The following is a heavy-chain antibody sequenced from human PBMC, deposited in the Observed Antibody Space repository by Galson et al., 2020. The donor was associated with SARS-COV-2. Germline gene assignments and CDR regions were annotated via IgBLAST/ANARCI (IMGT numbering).Heavy chain of an antibody. CDR2: IYYSGEIT. V-gene: IGHV4-31*03. D-gene: IGHD3-22*01. J-gene: IGHJ3*02. CDR1: GGSIGSAGYY. CDR3: ARGYYYDTTGSYSFAFDM. Sequence: ASETLSLTCTVSGGSIGSAGYYWTWIRQLPGKGLEWIGYIYYSGEITSYKPSLKSRVTISGDTSKNQFSLKLSSVTAADTAVYYCARGYYYDTTGSYSFAFDMWGHGTMVTVSS.